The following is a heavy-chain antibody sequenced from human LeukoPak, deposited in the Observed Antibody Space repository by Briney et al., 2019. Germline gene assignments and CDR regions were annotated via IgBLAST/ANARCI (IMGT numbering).Heavy chain of an antibody. CDR2: ISSSSSNI. V-gene: IGHV3-21*01. J-gene: IGHJ6*02. CDR1: GFTFSSYS. Sequence: GGSLKLSCAASGFTFSSYSMNWVRQAPGKGLEGVSSISSSSSNIYYADSVKGRFTISRDNAKNSLFLQVNSLRAEDTAVYYCARDRDNGMDVWGQGTTVTVSS. CDR3: ARDRDNGMDV.